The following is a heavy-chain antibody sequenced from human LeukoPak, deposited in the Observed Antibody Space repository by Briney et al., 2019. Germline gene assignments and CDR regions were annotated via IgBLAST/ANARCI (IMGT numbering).Heavy chain of an antibody. CDR1: GGSISSSSYY. Sequence: SETLSLTCTVSGGSISSSSYYWGWIRQPPGKGLEWIGSIYYSGSTYYNPSLKSRVTISVDTSKNQFSLKLSSVTAADTAVYYCARVRTRYCSGGSCYYNYYYYYGMDVWGQGTTVTVSS. J-gene: IGHJ6*02. CDR2: IYYSGST. V-gene: IGHV4-39*07. D-gene: IGHD2-15*01. CDR3: ARVRTRYCSGGSCYYNYYYYYGMDV.